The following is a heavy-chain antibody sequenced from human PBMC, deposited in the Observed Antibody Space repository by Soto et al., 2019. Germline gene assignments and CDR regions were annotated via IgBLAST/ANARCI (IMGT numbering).Heavy chain of an antibody. CDR1: GYSFTSYW. CDR2: IYPGDSDT. V-gene: IGHV5-51*01. Sequence: GESLKISCKGSGYSFTSYWICWVRQMPGKGLEWMEIIYPGDSDTRYSPSFQGQVTISADKSISTAYLQWSSLKASDTAMYYCARHIIAAAGTARFDPWGKGTLVTVSS. D-gene: IGHD6-13*01. J-gene: IGHJ5*02. CDR3: ARHIIAAAGTARFDP.